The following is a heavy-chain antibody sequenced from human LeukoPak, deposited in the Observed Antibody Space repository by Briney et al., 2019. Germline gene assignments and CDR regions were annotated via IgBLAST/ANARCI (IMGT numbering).Heavy chain of an antibody. CDR1: GFNVSNNY. CDR3: ARRGDGGRSFDY. D-gene: IGHD4-23*01. J-gene: IGHJ4*02. CDR2: IYSSGST. V-gene: IGHV3-53*01. Sequence: GGSLRLSCAASGFNVSNNYMTWVRQAPGKGLEWVSLIYSSGSTYYEDSVKGRFTISSDNSKNTLYLQLNSLRAEDTAVYYCARRGDGGRSFDYWGQGTLVTVSS.